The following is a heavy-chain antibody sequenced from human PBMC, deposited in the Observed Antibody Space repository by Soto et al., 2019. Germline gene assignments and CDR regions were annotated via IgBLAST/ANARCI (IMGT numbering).Heavy chain of an antibody. CDR2: IKTKAQGGTT. J-gene: IGHJ4*02. CDR3: ADIAVSHTGDY. D-gene: IGHD6-19*01. CDR1: GFTFSNAW. V-gene: IGHV3-15*01. Sequence: EVQLVESGGGLVKPGESLRLSCAASGFTFSNAWMNWVRQVPWKGLEWVARIKTKAQGGTTDYAAPVKGRFTISRDDSKNTLYLQMDSLKTEDAGVYYCADIAVSHTGDYWGQGTLVTVSS.